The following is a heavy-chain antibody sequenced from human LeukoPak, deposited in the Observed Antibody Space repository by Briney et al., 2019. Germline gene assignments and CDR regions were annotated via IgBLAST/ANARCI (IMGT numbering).Heavy chain of an antibody. CDR2: IRYDGSNK. J-gene: IGHJ4*02. CDR1: GFTFSSYG. CDR3: AKDRAQGIAARHFDY. D-gene: IGHD6-6*01. Sequence: GGSLRLSCAASGFTFSSYGMQWLRQAPGKGLEWVAFIRYDGSNKYYADSVKGRFTISRDNSKNTLYLQMNSLRAEDTAVYYCAKDRAQGIAARHFDYWGQGTLVTVSS. V-gene: IGHV3-30*02.